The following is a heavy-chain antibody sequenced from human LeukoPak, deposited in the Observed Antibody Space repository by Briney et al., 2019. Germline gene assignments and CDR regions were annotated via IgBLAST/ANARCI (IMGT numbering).Heavy chain of an antibody. CDR3: ARERRVGLTTGTTPGAFFDY. CDR1: GYTFTGYY. D-gene: IGHD1-7*01. V-gene: IGHV1-2*02. CDR2: INPNSGGT. J-gene: IGHJ4*02. Sequence: ASVKVSCKASGYTFTGYYMHWVRQAPGQGLEWMGWINPNSGGTNYAQKFQGRVTMTRDTSISTAYMELSRLRSDDTAVYYCARERRVGLTTGTTPGAFFDYWGQGTLVTVSS.